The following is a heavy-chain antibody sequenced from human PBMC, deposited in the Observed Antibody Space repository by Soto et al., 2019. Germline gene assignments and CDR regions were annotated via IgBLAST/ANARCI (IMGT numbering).Heavy chain of an antibody. CDR1: GESFRGYY. Sequence: QVQLQQWGAGLLRPSETLSLSCAVYGESFRGYYWTWIRQPPGKGLEWIGEVNHSGSTNYNPSLKSRVTISVDTSKNQFSLKLISMTAADTAVYYCARGEGGFQYWGQGTLVIVSS. CDR2: VNHSGST. CDR3: ARGEGGFQY. V-gene: IGHV4-34*02. J-gene: IGHJ1*01.